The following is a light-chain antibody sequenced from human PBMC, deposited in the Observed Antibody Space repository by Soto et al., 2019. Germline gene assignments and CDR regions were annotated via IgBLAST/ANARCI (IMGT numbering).Light chain of an antibody. Sequence: DIQMTQSPSTLSASVGDRIIITCRASQSISIWLAWYQQKPGKAPKLLIYKASSLESGVPSRFSGSGSGTEFTLTISSLQPDDSATYFCHQYSASHTFGGGTKVEIK. CDR1: QSISIW. CDR2: KAS. J-gene: IGKJ4*01. V-gene: IGKV1-5*03. CDR3: HQYSASHT.